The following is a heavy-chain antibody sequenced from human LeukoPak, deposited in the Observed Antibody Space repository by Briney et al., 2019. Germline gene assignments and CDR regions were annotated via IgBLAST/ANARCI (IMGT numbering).Heavy chain of an antibody. V-gene: IGHV3-20*01. CDR1: GFIFDDHG. CDR3: AKEVDCPSDCLFFHS. CDR2: INWNGGST. D-gene: IGHD2-21*02. Sequence: GGSLRLSCATSGFIFDDHGMSWVRQVPGKGLEWVSGINWNGGSTGYADSVKGRFTISRDNSRNSVFLQMNSLRPEDTALYHCAKEVDCPSDCLFFHSWGQGTLVTVSS. J-gene: IGHJ4*02.